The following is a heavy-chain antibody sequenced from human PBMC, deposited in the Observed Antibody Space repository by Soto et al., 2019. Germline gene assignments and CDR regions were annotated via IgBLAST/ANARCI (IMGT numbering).Heavy chain of an antibody. Sequence: GASVKVSCKASGYTFTSYGISWVRQAPGQGFEWMGWISAYNGNTNYAQKLQGRVTMTTDTSTSTAYMELRSLRSDDTAVYYCAAAPGCSGGSCYSGFDYWGQGTLVTVSS. D-gene: IGHD2-15*01. CDR3: AAAPGCSGGSCYSGFDY. CDR1: GYTFTSYG. J-gene: IGHJ4*02. V-gene: IGHV1-18*01. CDR2: ISAYNGNT.